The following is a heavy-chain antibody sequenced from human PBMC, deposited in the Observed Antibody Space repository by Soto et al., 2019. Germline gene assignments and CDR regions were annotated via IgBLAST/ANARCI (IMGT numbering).Heavy chain of an antibody. J-gene: IGHJ6*02. CDR3: TGITWFRGMDV. Sequence: SQALSLTCVISGDIVSSNSAGWNWSSQSPSRGLEWLGRTYYKSKWNNDYALSVKSRITINPDTSKNQFSLHLYSVTPEDTAVYYCTGITWFRGMDVWGQGTPVTVSS. D-gene: IGHD3-10*01. V-gene: IGHV6-1*01. CDR2: TYYKSKWNN. CDR1: GDIVSSNSAG.